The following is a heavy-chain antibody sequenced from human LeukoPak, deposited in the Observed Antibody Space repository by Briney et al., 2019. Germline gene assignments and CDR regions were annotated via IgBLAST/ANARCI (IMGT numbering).Heavy chain of an antibody. CDR3: ARARKGSGYYPVGELDY. Sequence: GGSLRLSCAASGFTFNTYWMTWVRQAPGKGLEWVANIKQDGSDKYYVDSVKGRFTVSRDNAKNSLYLQMNSLRAEDTAVYYCARARKGSGYYPVGELDYWGQGTLVTVSS. J-gene: IGHJ4*02. CDR1: GFTFNTYW. CDR2: IKQDGSDK. V-gene: IGHV3-7*04. D-gene: IGHD3-3*01.